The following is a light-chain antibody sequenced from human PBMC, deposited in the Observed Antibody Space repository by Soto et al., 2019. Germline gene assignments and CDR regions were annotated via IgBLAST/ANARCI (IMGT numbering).Light chain of an antibody. CDR2: GAS. J-gene: IGKJ1*01. Sequence: EIVMTQSPATLSVSPGERTTLSCRASQSVSSNLARYQQKPGQAPRLLIYGASTRTTGIPARFSGSGSGTEFTLTISSLQSEDFAVYYCQQYNNWQGTFGQGTKV. CDR1: QSVSSN. CDR3: QQYNNWQGT. V-gene: IGKV3-15*01.